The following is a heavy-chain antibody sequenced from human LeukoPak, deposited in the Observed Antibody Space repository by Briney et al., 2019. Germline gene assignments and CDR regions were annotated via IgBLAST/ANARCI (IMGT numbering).Heavy chain of an antibody. D-gene: IGHD1-26*01. CDR1: GFTFSSYS. J-gene: IGHJ4*02. V-gene: IGHV3-21*01. CDR2: ISSSSSYT. Sequence: GGSLRLSCAASGFTFSSYSMNWVRQAPGKGLEWVSSISSSSSYTYYADSVKGRFTISRDNAKNSLYLQMNSLRAEDTAVYYCARDGHATWGGSYEQGYWGQGTLVTVSS. CDR3: ARDGHATWGGSYEQGY.